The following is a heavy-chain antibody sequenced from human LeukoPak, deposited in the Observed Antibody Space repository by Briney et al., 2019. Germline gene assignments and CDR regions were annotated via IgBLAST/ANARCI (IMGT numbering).Heavy chain of an antibody. CDR3: AKDSRGAVSDFFDY. CDR2: ISGSGGST. J-gene: IGHJ4*02. V-gene: IGHV3-23*01. CDR1: GFTFSSSD. D-gene: IGHD6-19*01. Sequence: PGGSLRLSCAASGFTFSSSDMNWVRQAPGKGLEWVSSISGSGGSTYYADSVKGRFTISRDNSQNTLYLQMNSLRVGDTAVYYCAKDSRGAVSDFFDYWGQGTLVTVSS.